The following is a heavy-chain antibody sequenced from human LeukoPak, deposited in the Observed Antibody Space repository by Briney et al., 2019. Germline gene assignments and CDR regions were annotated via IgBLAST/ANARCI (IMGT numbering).Heavy chain of an antibody. D-gene: IGHD7-27*01. Sequence: PGGSLRLSCAASGFSFSSYAVSWDRQAPGRGLEWVSGISDGGSRTYYADSVKGRFTISRDDSKNTLYLQMNSLRAEDTAVYYCAKVQLGIGVDYWGQGTLVTVSS. CDR2: ISDGGSRT. CDR1: GFSFSSYA. J-gene: IGHJ4*02. CDR3: AKVQLGIGVDY. V-gene: IGHV3-23*01.